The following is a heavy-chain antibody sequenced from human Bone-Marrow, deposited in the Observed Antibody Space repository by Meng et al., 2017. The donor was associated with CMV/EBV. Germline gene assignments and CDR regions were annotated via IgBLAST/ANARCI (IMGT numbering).Heavy chain of an antibody. Sequence: GESLKISCAASGFTLSRHWMSWVRQAPGKGLEWVANIKQDGSEIYYVDSVKGRFTISRDNAKNSLYLQIHTLRAEDTAVYYCVRDQQNVGWFDSWGQGTLVTVSS. D-gene: IGHD2/OR15-2a*01. CDR3: VRDQQNVGWFDS. CDR2: IKQDGSEI. CDR1: GFTLSRHW. V-gene: IGHV3-7*01. J-gene: IGHJ5*01.